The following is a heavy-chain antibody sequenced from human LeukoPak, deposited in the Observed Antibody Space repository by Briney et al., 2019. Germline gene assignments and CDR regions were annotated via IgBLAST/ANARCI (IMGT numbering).Heavy chain of an antibody. CDR2: IYYDGTA. CDR3: AGGASYGIFDI. Sequence: SETLSLTCSVSGGPIGSYYWSWIRQPPGKGLEWIAYIYYDGTANYNPSLKSRFALSVDTSKKQFSLNLNSVTASGTAVYFCAGGASYGIFDIWGQGTLVTVSS. J-gene: IGHJ4*02. V-gene: IGHV4-59*08. CDR1: GGPIGSYY. D-gene: IGHD4-17*01.